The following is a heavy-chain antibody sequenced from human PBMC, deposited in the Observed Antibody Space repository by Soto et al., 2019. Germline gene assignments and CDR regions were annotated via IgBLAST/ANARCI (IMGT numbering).Heavy chain of an antibody. D-gene: IGHD3-10*01. CDR1: GFTFSNYA. J-gene: IGHJ5*02. Sequence: EVQLLQSGGGWVQPGGSLRLSCAASGFTFSNYAMAWVRQAPGKALEWVSSISGSGVIKYYADSVQGRFTISRDNSNNTLSVQMNSLRVEDTAIYYCAKDLTSMVRVVLPSPWGQGILVTVSS. CDR3: AKDLTSMVRVVLPSP. CDR2: ISGSGVIK. V-gene: IGHV3-23*01.